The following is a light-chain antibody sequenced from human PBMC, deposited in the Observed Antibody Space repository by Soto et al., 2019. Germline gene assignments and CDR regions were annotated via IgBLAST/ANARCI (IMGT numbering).Light chain of an antibody. CDR2: WAS. Sequence: DIVMTQSPDSLAVSLGERAPINCKSSQSVLSSSNNKNYLAWYQQRQGQPPRLLIYWASSREPGVPDRFSGSESGTDFTLTISSLQAEDVAVYYCQQYFSTPPLTFGGGTKVDIK. CDR1: QSVLSSSNNKNY. J-gene: IGKJ4*01. V-gene: IGKV4-1*01. CDR3: QQYFSTPPLT.